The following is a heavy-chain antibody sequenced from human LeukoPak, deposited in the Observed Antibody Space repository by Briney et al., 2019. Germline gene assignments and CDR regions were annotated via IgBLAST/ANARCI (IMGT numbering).Heavy chain of an antibody. J-gene: IGHJ6*03. D-gene: IGHD3-10*01. V-gene: IGHV3-21*01. CDR2: ISSSSSYI. CDR1: GFTFSSYS. CDR3: ARDLTGNYYYYMDV. Sequence: GSLRLSCAASGFTFSSYSMNWVRQAPGKGLEWVSSISSSSSYIYYADSVKGRFTISRDNAKNSLYLQMNSLRAEDTAVYYCARDLTGNYYYYMDVWGKGTTVTISS.